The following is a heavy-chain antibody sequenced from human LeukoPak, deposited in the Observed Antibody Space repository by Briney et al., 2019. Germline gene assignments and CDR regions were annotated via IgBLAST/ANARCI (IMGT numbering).Heavy chain of an antibody. CDR3: ARIPWVGELLGGDY. CDR1: GFTVSSNY. J-gene: IGHJ4*02. V-gene: IGHV3-66*01. D-gene: IGHD3-10*01. CDR2: IYSGGST. Sequence: GGSLRLSCAASGFTVSSNYMSRVRQAPGKGLEWVSVIYSGGSTYYADSVKGRFTISRDNSKNTLYLQMNSLRADDTAVYYCARIPWVGELLGGDYWGQGTLVTVSS.